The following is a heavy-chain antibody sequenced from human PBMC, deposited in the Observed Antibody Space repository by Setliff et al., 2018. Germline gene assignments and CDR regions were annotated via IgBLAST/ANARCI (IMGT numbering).Heavy chain of an antibody. CDR2: IYHSGNT. J-gene: IGHJ4*02. CDR3: ARGGGYGSGGSFHTAPCDY. D-gene: IGHD3-10*01. V-gene: IGHV4-38-2*02. CDR1: GDSISSTYH. Sequence: SETLSLTCNVSGDSISSTYHGGWIRQSPGKGLEWIGTIYHSGNTYYNPSLNSRLTISVDTSKNQFSLRLTSVTAADTSIYYCARGGGYGSGGSFHTAPCDYWGQGMLVTVS.